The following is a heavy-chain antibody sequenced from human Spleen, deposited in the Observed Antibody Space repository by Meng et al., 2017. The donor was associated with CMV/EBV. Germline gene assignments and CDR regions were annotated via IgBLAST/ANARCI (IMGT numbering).Heavy chain of an antibody. V-gene: IGHV4-4*02. CDR2: IYHSGST. J-gene: IGHJ4*02. D-gene: IGHD4-17*01. CDR1: GASSSSRSW. Sequence: VSGASSSSRSWWNWVRQPPGKGLEWVGEIYHSGSTNYTPSLKSRVTISVDKSKKQFSLKLTSVTAADTAVYYCARAAYGDYVGYFDFWGQGALVTVSS. CDR3: ARAAYGDYVGYFDF.